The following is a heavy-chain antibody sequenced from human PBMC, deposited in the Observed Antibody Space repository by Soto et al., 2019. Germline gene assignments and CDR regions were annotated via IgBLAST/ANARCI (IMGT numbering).Heavy chain of an antibody. Sequence: PGESLKISCKGSGYSFTSYWISWVRQMPGKGLEWVGRIDPSDSYTNYSPSFQGHVTISADKSISTAYLQWSSLKASDTAMYYCAIPYSGSYDNKDYWGQGTLVTVSS. CDR1: GYSFTSYW. CDR2: IDPSDSYT. D-gene: IGHD1-26*01. J-gene: IGHJ4*02. CDR3: AIPYSGSYDNKDY. V-gene: IGHV5-10-1*01.